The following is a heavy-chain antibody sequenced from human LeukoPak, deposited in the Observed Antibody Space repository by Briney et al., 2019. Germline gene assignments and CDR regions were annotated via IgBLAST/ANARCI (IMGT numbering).Heavy chain of an antibody. CDR3: ARGSDYYDSSGYYMGYNWFDP. J-gene: IGHJ5*02. CDR2: IYYSGST. V-gene: IGHV4-39*07. CDR1: GGSISSGSYY. Sequence: SETLSLTCTVSGGSISSGSYYWGWIRQPPGKGLEWIGSIYYSGSTYYDPSLKSRVTISVDTSKNQFSLKLSSVTAADTAVYYCARGSDYYDSSGYYMGYNWFDPWGQGTLVTVSS. D-gene: IGHD3-22*01.